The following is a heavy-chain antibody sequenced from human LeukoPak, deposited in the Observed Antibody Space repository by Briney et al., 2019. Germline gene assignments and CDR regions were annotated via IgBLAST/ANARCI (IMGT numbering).Heavy chain of an antibody. V-gene: IGHV3-48*01. CDR3: SWGGSSWYGFDH. J-gene: IGHJ4*02. CDR2: ISSSSSTI. Sequence: GGSLRLSCAASGFTSSSYSMNWVHQAPGKALEWVSYISSSSSTIYYADSVKGRFTISRDNAKNSLYPQMNSLRAEDTAVYYCSWGGSSWYGFDHWGQGTLVTVSS. CDR1: GFTSSSYS. D-gene: IGHD6-13*01.